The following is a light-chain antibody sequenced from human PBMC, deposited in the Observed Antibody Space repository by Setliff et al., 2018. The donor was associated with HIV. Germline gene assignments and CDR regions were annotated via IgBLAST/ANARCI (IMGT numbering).Light chain of an antibody. CDR3: AAWDDNLNGYV. CDR2: RNN. CDR1: SSNIGINT. J-gene: IGLJ1*01. Sequence: VLTQPPSASGTPGQRLTISCSGSSSNIGINTVNWYQQPPGTAPKLLLYRNNQRPSGVPDRFSGSKSGTSASLAISGLQSEDEADYYCAAWDDNLNGYVFGTGTKVTVL. V-gene: IGLV1-44*01.